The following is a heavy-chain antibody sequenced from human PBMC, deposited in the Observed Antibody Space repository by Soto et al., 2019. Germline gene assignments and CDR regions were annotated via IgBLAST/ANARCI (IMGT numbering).Heavy chain of an antibody. D-gene: IGHD6-13*01. J-gene: IGHJ4*02. CDR1: GFTFSSYA. CDR3: ARDPSLVGSSWYTPGY. Sequence: ESGGGVVQPGRSLRLSCAASGFTFSSYAMHWVRQAPGKGLEWVAVISYDGSNKYYADSVKGRFTISRDNSKNTLYLQMNSLRAEDTAVYYCARDPSLVGSSWYTPGYWGQGTLVTVSS. CDR2: ISYDGSNK. V-gene: IGHV3-30-3*01.